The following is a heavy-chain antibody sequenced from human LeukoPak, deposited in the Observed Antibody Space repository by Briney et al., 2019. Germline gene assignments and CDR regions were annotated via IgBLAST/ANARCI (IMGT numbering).Heavy chain of an antibody. Sequence: SETLSLTCTVSGGSISRRSYYWNWIRQPAGKGLEWIGRIYTSGSTNYNPSLKSRVTMSVDTSKNQFSLKLSSVTAADTAVYYCVRGEYYYGSGYNWFDPWGQGILVTVSS. CDR3: VRGEYYYGSGYNWFDP. D-gene: IGHD3-10*01. CDR1: GGSISRRSYY. CDR2: IYTSGST. J-gene: IGHJ5*02. V-gene: IGHV4-61*02.